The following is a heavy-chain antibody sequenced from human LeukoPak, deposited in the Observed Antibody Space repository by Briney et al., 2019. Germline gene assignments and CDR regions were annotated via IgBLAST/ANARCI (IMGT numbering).Heavy chain of an antibody. D-gene: IGHD2-2*01. J-gene: IGHJ6*03. CDR1: GGSMKNSY. V-gene: IGHV4-59*01. Sequence: PSETLSLTRFASGGSMKNSYWTWIRQAPGKGLEWIGNIDDSGNTNYSPSLKSRVTISLDTSKNRFSLRVTSVTAADTALFFCARDSSPSALPYMDVWGKGTTVTVSS. CDR3: ARDSSPSALPYMDV. CDR2: IDDSGNT.